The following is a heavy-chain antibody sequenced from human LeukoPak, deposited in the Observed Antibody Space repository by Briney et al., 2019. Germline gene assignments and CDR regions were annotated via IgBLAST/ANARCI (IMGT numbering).Heavy chain of an antibody. V-gene: IGHV3-7*01. CDR2: IKYDGSEK. D-gene: IGHD3-3*01. Sequence: GGSLRLSCAASGFSFSTHWMSWVRLAPGRGPEWVANIKYDGSEKYYVDSVKRRFTISKDNAKNSLYLHMNSLRAEDTAVYYCASGFLDDFWSGHFWGQGTLVTVSS. J-gene: IGHJ4*02. CDR3: ASGFLDDFWSGHF. CDR1: GFSFSTHW.